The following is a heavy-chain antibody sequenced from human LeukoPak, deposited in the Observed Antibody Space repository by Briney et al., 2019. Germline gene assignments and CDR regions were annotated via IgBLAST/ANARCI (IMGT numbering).Heavy chain of an antibody. Sequence: GRSLRLSCAASGFTFSSYGMHWVRQAPGKGLAWVAVIWYDGSNKYYADSVKGRFTISRDNSKNTLYLQMNSLRAEDTAVYYCARNQYAKTLYYFDYWGQGTLVTVSS. V-gene: IGHV3-33*01. CDR3: ARNQYAKTLYYFDY. D-gene: IGHD2-2*01. CDR1: GFTFSSYG. CDR2: IWYDGSNK. J-gene: IGHJ4*02.